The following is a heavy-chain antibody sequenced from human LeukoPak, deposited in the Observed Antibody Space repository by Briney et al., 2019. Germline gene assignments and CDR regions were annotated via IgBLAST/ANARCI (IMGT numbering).Heavy chain of an antibody. J-gene: IGHJ4*02. V-gene: IGHV3-7*01. CDR3: ARASRYCISTSCNGFHFDQ. D-gene: IGHD2-2*01. CDR1: GFTFSNYW. Sequence: GGSLRLSCVASGFTFSNYWMSWARQAPGKGLEWVANIHQDGIEIYYVDSVRSRFTASRDNAKNSLNLLMNSLRAEDTAVYYCARASRYCISTSCNGFHFDQWGQGTLVTVSS. CDR2: IHQDGIEI.